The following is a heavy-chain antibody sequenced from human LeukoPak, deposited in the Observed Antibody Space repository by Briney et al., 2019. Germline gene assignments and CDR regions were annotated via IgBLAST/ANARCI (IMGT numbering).Heavy chain of an antibody. Sequence: SETLSLTCTVSGVSINTYYASWIRQAPGKGLEFIGFIYNGGNTNYNPSLKSRATISVDTSNNQFSLRLTSVTAADTAVYYCAFQRDAFDIWGQGTMVTVSS. CDR2: IYNGGNT. D-gene: IGHD2-2*01. CDR1: GVSINTYY. J-gene: IGHJ3*02. V-gene: IGHV4-4*09. CDR3: AFQRDAFDI.